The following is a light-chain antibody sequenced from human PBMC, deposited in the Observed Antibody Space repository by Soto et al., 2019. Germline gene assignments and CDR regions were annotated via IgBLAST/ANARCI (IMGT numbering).Light chain of an antibody. CDR2: VAT. J-gene: IGKJ4*01. CDR3: QQYNGYSLHT. Sequence: DIQLTQSPSFLSASKGDRVTMTCRASQDCSNCLARYQQKPVEAPKLLIYVATTLHSALPSRLSGSGSGTEFTLTINSLHPEDFATCYCQQYNGYSLHTFCGVT. CDR1: QDCSNC. V-gene: IGKV1-9*01.